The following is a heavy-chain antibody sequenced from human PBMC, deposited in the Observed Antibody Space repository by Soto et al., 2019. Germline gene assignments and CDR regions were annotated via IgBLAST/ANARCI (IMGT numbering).Heavy chain of an antibody. J-gene: IGHJ4*02. CDR3: ARLYSRGRSDY. Sequence: QVQLVQSGAEVTKPGASVKVSCKPSGYTFTSSNINWVRQAPGQGLEWMGWISTYNGNTNYAQKLQGRVTMTTDISTNTVYVELRSLRSDDTAVYYCARLYSRGRSDYWGQGTLVTVSS. V-gene: IGHV1-18*01. CDR2: ISTYNGNT. CDR1: GYTFTSSN. D-gene: IGHD3-22*01.